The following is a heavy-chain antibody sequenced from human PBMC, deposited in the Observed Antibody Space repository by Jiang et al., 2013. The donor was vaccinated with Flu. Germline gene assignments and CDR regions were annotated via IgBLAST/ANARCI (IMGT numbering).Heavy chain of an antibody. Sequence: SGAEVKKPGSSVKVSCKTSGGILDTFNIVWVRQAPGQGLEWMGGIIPIGGVLYALQFQGRLTITADKSTATVYMELSSLRSEDTAVYYCARDLKGSGWYEDAFDMWGQGTMVTVS. CDR2: IIPIGGV. D-gene: IGHD6-19*01. CDR1: GGILDTFN. J-gene: IGHJ3*02. CDR3: ARDLKGSGWYEDAFDM. V-gene: IGHV1-69*06.